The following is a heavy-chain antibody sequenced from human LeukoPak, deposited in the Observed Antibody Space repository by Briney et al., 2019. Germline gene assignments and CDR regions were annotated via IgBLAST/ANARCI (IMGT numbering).Heavy chain of an antibody. D-gene: IGHD5-24*01. Sequence: SETLSLTCTVSGGSISSYYWSWIRQPAGKGLEWIGRIYTSGSTNYNPSLKSRVTMSVDTSKNQFSLKLRSVPAADTAVYYCARDPGGWEMATTFDYWGQGTLVTVSS. CDR2: IYTSGST. V-gene: IGHV4-4*07. J-gene: IGHJ4*02. CDR1: GGSISSYY. CDR3: ARDPGGWEMATTFDY.